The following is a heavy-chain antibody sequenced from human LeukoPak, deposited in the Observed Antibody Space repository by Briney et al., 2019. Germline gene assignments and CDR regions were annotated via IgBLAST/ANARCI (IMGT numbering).Heavy chain of an antibody. D-gene: IGHD6-19*01. J-gene: IGHJ6*04. CDR2: ISYDGSNK. CDR3: AKARIAVADYYYYGMDV. V-gene: IGHV3-30*18. CDR1: GFTFSSYG. Sequence: GGSLRLSCAASGFTFSSYGMHWVRQAPGKGLEWVAVISYDGSNKYHADSVKGRFTISRDNSKNTLYLQMNSLRAEDTAVYYCAKARIAVADYYYYGMDVWGKGTTVTVSS.